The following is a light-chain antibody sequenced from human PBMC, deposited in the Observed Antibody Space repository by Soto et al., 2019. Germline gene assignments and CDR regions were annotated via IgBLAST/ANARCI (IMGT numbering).Light chain of an antibody. CDR2: GAS. J-gene: IGKJ4*01. V-gene: IGKV3-20*01. Sequence: EIGLTQSPGTLSLSPGERATLSCRASQSVSSSYLAWYQQKPGQAPRLLIYGASSRATGIPDRFSGSGSGTDFTLTISRLEPEDFAVYYCQQYGSSPPRLTFGGGTK. CDR1: QSVSSSY. CDR3: QQYGSSPPRLT.